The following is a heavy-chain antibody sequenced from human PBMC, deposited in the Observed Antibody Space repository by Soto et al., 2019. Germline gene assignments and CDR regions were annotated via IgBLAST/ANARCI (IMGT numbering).Heavy chain of an antibody. CDR2: ISPGGDST. Sequence: EVQLLESGGGLVQPGGFLRLSCAASGFNFNIYAMTWVRQAPGKGLEWVSTISPGGDSTYFADSVKGRVTISRDNSKNTLSLQMNSLRAEDTATYFCAKALGNPYYYYYMDVWGTGTTVTVSS. CDR1: GFNFNIYA. J-gene: IGHJ6*03. V-gene: IGHV3-23*01. D-gene: IGHD1-1*01. CDR3: AKALGNPYYYYYMDV.